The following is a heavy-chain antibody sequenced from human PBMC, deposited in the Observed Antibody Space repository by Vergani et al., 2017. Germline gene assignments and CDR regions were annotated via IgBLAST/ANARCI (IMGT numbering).Heavy chain of an antibody. CDR1: GFTLSSHA. D-gene: IGHD2-8*01. J-gene: IGHJ6*03. V-gene: IGHV3-33*01. CDR3: ARSGYCAHGVCYMTYYYYMDV. Sequence: QVHLEESGGGVVQPGRSLRLSCAGSGFTLSSHAMHWVRQAPGKGLEWVAFIWYDGSKEYYADSVKGRFTISRDNSKNTLYLQMNNLRAADTAVYYCARSGYCAHGVCYMTYYYYMDVWGKGTAVTVSS. CDR2: IWYDGSKE.